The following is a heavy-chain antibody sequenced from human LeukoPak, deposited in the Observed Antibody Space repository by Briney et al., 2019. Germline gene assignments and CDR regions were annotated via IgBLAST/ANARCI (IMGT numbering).Heavy chain of an antibody. Sequence: GGSLRLSCAASGFTFSGSAMHWVRQASGKGLEWVGRIRSKANSYATAYAASVKGRFTISRDDSKNTAYLQMNSLKTEDTAVYYCARDKAVTTEVTQHFQHWGQGTLVTVSS. CDR3: ARDKAVTTEVTQHFQH. J-gene: IGHJ1*01. CDR1: GFTFSGSA. D-gene: IGHD4-23*01. CDR2: IRSKANSYAT. V-gene: IGHV3-73*01.